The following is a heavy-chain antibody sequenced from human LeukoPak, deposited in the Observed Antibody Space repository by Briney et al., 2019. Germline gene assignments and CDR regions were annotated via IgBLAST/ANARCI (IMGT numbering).Heavy chain of an antibody. V-gene: IGHV3-48*01. CDR2: ISYSSSTI. CDR1: GFTFSSYS. J-gene: IGHJ4*02. Sequence: GGSLRLSCAAAGFTFSSYSMNWVRQAAGKGLEWISSISYSSSTIYYADSVKGRFTISRDNYKNSLYLQMNSLRAEDTAVYYCARPDDSSCSFPDYWGQGTLVTVSS. D-gene: IGHD3-22*01. CDR3: ARPDDSSCSFPDY.